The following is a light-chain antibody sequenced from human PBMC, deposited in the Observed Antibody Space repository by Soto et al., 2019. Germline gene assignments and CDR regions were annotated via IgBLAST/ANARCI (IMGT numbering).Light chain of an antibody. CDR2: DVS. J-gene: IGLJ1*01. V-gene: IGLV2-14*01. CDR3: SSYTSISTYV. CDR1: SSDVGGYTY. Sequence: QSVLTQPASVSGSPGQPITISCTGTSSDVGGYTYVSWYQQHPGKAPKLIIYDVSNRPSGVSNRFSGSKSGNTASLTISGLQAEDEADYYCSSYTSISTYVFGTGTKVTVL.